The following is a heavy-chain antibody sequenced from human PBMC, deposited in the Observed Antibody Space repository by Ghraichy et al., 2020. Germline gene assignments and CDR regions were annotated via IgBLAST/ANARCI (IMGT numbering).Heavy chain of an antibody. D-gene: IGHD2-2*01. CDR3: ARDSKSSSTSYPDY. V-gene: IGHV4-38-2*02. CDR1: GYSISSGYY. J-gene: IGHJ4*02. CDR2: IYHSGST. Sequence: SETLSLTCTVSGYSISSGYYWGWIRQPPGKGLEWIGSIYHSGSTYYNPSLKSRVTISVDTSKNQFSLKLSSVTAADTAVYYCARDSKSSSTSYPDYWGQGTLVTVSS.